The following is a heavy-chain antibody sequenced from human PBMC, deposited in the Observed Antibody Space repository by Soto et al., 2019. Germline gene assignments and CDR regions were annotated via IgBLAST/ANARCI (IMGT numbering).Heavy chain of an antibody. J-gene: IGHJ4*02. CDR1: GITFSSYW. D-gene: IGHD5-12*01. CDR2: IKSDGSSI. Sequence: EVQLMESGGGLVQPGGSLRLSCAASGITFSSYWMDWVRQAPGKGLVWVSRIKSDGSSISYADSVEGRFTISRDNVKNTLYLQMNSLRSEDKAVYYFLTNPWHWGQGTLVTVSS. V-gene: IGHV3-74*01. CDR3: LTNPWH.